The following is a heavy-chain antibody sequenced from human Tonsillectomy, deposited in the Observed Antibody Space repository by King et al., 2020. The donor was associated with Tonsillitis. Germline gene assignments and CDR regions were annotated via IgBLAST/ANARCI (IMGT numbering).Heavy chain of an antibody. CDR3: TTVFTDEWLPTYYFDY. D-gene: IGHD3-3*01. CDR1: GFTFSNAW. CDR2: IKRKTDGGTT. Sequence: VQLVESGGGLVKPGGSLRLPCAASGFTFSNAWMSWVRQAPGKGLEWVGRIKRKTDGGTTDYAAPVKGRFTISRDDSKNTLYLQMNSLKTEDTAVYYCTTVFTDEWLPTYYFDYWGQGTLVTVSS. J-gene: IGHJ4*02. V-gene: IGHV3-15*01.